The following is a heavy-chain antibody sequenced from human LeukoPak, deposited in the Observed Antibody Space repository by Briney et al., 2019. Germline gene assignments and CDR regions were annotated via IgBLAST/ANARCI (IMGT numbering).Heavy chain of an antibody. CDR1: GFTFTSYA. J-gene: IGHJ4*02. CDR3: AKSGDISGYTTLGGIGY. D-gene: IGHD3-22*01. Sequence: GGSLRLSCAASGFTFTSYAMGWVRQAPGKGLEWVSTISGSGGSTYYADSVKGRSTISRDNSKNTLYLQMNSLRAEDTAVYYCAKSGDISGYTTLGGIGYWGQGTLVTVSS. CDR2: ISGSGGST. V-gene: IGHV3-23*01.